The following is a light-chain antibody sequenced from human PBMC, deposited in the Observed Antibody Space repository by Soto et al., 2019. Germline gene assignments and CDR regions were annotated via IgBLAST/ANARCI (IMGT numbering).Light chain of an antibody. V-gene: IGKV3-15*01. Sequence: EIVMTQSPATLSVSPGERATLSCRASQSVSSNLAWYQQKPGQAPRLLIYGASTRATGIPARFSGSGSGREFTPTISSLQSEDFAVYYCQQYNNWPPMAFGQGTKVEIK. CDR2: GAS. J-gene: IGKJ1*01. CDR1: QSVSSN. CDR3: QQYNNWPPMA.